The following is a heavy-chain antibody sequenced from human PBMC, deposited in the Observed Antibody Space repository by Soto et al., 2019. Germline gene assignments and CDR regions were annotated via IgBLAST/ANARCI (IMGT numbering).Heavy chain of an antibody. V-gene: IGHV5-51*01. J-gene: IGHJ4*02. CDR2: IYPGDPDT. CDR3: ARASVVGATLRYFDY. CDR1: GYSFTSYW. D-gene: IGHD1-26*01. Sequence: PGESLKISCKGSGYSFTSYWIGWVRQMPGKGLEWMGIIYPGDPDTRYSPSFQGQVTISADKSISTAYLQWSSLKASDTAMYYCARASVVGATLRYFDYWGQGTLVTVSS.